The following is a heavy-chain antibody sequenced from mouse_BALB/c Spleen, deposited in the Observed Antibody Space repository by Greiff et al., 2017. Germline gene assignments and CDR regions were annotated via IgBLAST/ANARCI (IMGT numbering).Heavy chain of an antibody. CDR1: GYTFTSYT. CDR2: INPSSGYT. Sequence: QVQLQQSGAELARPGASVKMSCKASGYTFTSYTMHWVKQRPGQGLEWIGYINPSSGYTNYNQKFKDKATLTADKSSSTAYMQLSSLTSEDSAVYYCATITTAPWFAYWGQGTLVTVSA. V-gene: IGHV1-4*01. CDR3: ATITTAPWFAY. D-gene: IGHD1-2*01. J-gene: IGHJ3*01.